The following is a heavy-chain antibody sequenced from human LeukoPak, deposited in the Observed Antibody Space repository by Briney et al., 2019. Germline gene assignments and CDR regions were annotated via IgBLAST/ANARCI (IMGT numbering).Heavy chain of an antibody. Sequence: GGSLRLSCAASGFTFSSYAMSWVRQAPGKGLEWVSAISGSGGSTYYADSVKGRFTISRDNSKNTLYLQMNSLRAEDTAVYYCANPYYYDSSGYFDAFDIWGQGTMVTVPS. CDR1: GFTFSSYA. V-gene: IGHV3-23*01. CDR2: ISGSGGST. CDR3: ANPYYYDSSGYFDAFDI. D-gene: IGHD3-22*01. J-gene: IGHJ3*02.